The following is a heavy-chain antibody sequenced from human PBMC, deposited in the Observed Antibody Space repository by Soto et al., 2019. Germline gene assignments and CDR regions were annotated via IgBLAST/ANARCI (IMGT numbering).Heavy chain of an antibody. CDR1: GFTFSSYW. Sequence: GGSLRLSCAASGFTFSSYWMHWVRQAPGKGLVWVSRINSDGSSTSYADSVKGRFTISRDNAKNTLYLQMNSLRAEDTAVYYCARGPVTTVTIPPFNMDVWGKGTTVTVSS. D-gene: IGHD4-17*01. CDR2: INSDGSST. J-gene: IGHJ6*03. CDR3: ARGPVTTVTIPPFNMDV. V-gene: IGHV3-74*01.